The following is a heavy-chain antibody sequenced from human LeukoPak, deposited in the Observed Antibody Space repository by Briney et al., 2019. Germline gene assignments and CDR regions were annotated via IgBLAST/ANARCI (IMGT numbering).Heavy chain of an antibody. Sequence: GASVKVSCKASGYTFTSYAMNWVRQAPGQGLEWMGWINTNTGNPTYAQGFTGRFVFSLDTSVSTAYLQISSLKAEDTAVYYRARDLHCSSTSCYRSRIGYYYYYMDVWGKGTTVTVSS. CDR1: GYTFTSYA. CDR3: ARDLHCSSTSCYRSRIGYYYYYMDV. CDR2: INTNTGNP. J-gene: IGHJ6*03. V-gene: IGHV7-4-1*02. D-gene: IGHD2-2*02.